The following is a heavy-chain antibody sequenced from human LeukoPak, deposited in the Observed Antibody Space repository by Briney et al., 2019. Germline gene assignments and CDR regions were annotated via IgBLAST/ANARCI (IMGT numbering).Heavy chain of an antibody. Sequence: GGSLRLSCAASGFTFSSYAVTWVRQAPGKGLEWVSTVSGSGGSTYYADSVKGRFTISRDNSKNTLYLQMNSLRAEDTAVYYCAKDRDDYGDYSLDYWGQGTLATVSS. V-gene: IGHV3-23*01. CDR1: GFTFSSYA. D-gene: IGHD4-17*01. CDR2: VSGSGGST. CDR3: AKDRDDYGDYSLDY. J-gene: IGHJ4*02.